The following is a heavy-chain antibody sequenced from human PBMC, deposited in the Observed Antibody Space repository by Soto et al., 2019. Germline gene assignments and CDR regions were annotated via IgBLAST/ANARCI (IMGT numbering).Heavy chain of an antibody. J-gene: IGHJ6*02. D-gene: IGHD2-2*01. CDR3: ARERSVGYCITTTCPKPFYYYAMDV. V-gene: IGHV1-69*13. Sequence: SVKVSCKASGGTFTNYAFSWVRQAPGQGLEWMGGIIPIFGTPDYAQKFQGRATITADESTRTASMELSSLRSDDTAVYYCARERSVGYCITTTCPKPFYYYAMDVWGQGTTVTVSS. CDR1: GGTFTNYA. CDR2: IIPIFGTP.